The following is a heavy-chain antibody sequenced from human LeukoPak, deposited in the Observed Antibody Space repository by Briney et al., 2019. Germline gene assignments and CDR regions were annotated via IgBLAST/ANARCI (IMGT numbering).Heavy chain of an antibody. V-gene: IGHV3-21*01. D-gene: IGHD3-9*01. CDR2: ISSSRSYI. J-gene: IGHJ4*02. CDR3: ARDPTYYDILTGYYNAPSARGY. Sequence: GGSLRLSCAASGFTFSSYSMNWVRQAPGKGLEWVSSISSSRSYIYYADSVKGRFTISRDNAKNSLYLQMNSLRAEDTAVYYCARDPTYYDILTGYYNAPSARGYWGQGTLVAVSS. CDR1: GFTFSSYS.